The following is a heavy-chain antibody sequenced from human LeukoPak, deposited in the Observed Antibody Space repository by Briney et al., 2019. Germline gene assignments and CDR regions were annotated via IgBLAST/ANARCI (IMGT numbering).Heavy chain of an antibody. Sequence: ASVKVSCKASGYTFTGYYMHWVRQAPGQGLEWMGWINPNSGGTNYAQKFQGRVTMTRNTSISTAYMELSSLRSEDTAVYYCARGIPEPWFGESLGMDWGQGTLVTVSS. CDR3: ARGIPEPWFGESLGMD. J-gene: IGHJ4*02. CDR2: INPNSGGT. V-gene: IGHV1-2*02. CDR1: GYTFTGYY. D-gene: IGHD3-10*01.